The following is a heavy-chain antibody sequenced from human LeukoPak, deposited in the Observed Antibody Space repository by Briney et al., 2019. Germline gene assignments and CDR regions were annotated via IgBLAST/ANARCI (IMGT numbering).Heavy chain of an antibody. CDR1: GFTFSSYA. D-gene: IGHD2-2*01. V-gene: IGHV3-23*01. J-gene: IGHJ3*02. Sequence: GGSLRLSCAASGFTFSSYAMSWVRQAAGKGLEWVSAISGSGGSTYYADSVKGRFTISTTNPKTTLYLQTTSLRAECPAVYYCAKDHRSSTSCYEIDAFDIWGQGTMVTVSS. CDR2: ISGSGGST. CDR3: AKDHRSSTSCYEIDAFDI.